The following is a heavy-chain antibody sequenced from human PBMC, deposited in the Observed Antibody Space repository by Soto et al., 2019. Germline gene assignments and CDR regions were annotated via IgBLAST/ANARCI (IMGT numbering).Heavy chain of an antibody. J-gene: IGHJ6*02. CDR2: IKQDGSEK. CDR1: GFTFSSYW. CDR3: ASDRLPIGTYDFWSGSYYGMDV. Sequence: GGSLSLSCAASGFTFSSYWMRWVRQAPGKGLEWVANIKQDGSEKYYVDSVKGRFTISRDNAKNSLYLQMNSLRAEDTAVYYCASDRLPIGTYDFWSGSYYGMDVWGQGTTVPVSS. V-gene: IGHV3-7*01. D-gene: IGHD3-3*01.